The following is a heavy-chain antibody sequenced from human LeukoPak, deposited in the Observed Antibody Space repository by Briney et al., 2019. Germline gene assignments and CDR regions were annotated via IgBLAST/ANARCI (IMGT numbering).Heavy chain of an antibody. CDR1: GGSISSSSYY. CDR2: IYYSGST. D-gene: IGHD3-22*01. Sequence: SETLSLTCTVSGGSISSSSYYWGWIRQPPGKGLEWIGSIYYSGSTYYNPSLKSRVTISVDRSKNQLSLKLSSVTAADTAVYYCARRMGDSSGYYYFDYWGQGTLVTVSS. V-gene: IGHV4-39*01. CDR3: ARRMGDSSGYYYFDY. J-gene: IGHJ4*02.